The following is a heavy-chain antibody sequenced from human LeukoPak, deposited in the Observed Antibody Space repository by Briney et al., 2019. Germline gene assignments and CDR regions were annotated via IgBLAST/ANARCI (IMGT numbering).Heavy chain of an antibody. D-gene: IGHD2-15*01. CDR2: ISYDGSNK. CDR3: ARDMSGYCSGGRCYNMGYFDY. Sequence: GGSLRLSCAASGFTFSSYAMHWVRQAPGKGLEWVAVISYDGSNKYYADSVKGRFSISRDNSKNTLYLQMNSLRAEDTAVYYCARDMSGYCSGGRCYNMGYFDYWGQGTLVTVSS. J-gene: IGHJ4*02. V-gene: IGHV3-30-3*01. CDR1: GFTFSSYA.